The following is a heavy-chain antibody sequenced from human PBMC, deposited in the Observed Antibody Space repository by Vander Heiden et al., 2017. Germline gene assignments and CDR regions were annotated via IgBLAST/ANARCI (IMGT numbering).Heavy chain of an antibody. CDR2: FYSSGST. CDR1: GFTVSSNY. V-gene: IGHV3-53*01. Sequence: EVQLVESGGGLIQPGGSLRLSCAASGFTVSSNYMSWVRQAPGKGLEWVSIFYSSGSTYYADSVKGQFTISRDISKNTLYLQMNSLRAEDTAVYYCTRGFDPYYFDYWGQGTLVTVSS. J-gene: IGHJ4*02. CDR3: TRGFDPYYFDY.